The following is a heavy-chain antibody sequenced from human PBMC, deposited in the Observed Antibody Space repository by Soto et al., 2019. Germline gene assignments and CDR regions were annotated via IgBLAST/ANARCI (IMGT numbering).Heavy chain of an antibody. CDR1: VGTFSSYA. V-gene: IGHV1-69*13. CDR3: ARTIGEGGDCYFDRCYYYYGRDG. D-gene: IGHD2-21*02. CDR2: IIPIFGTA. Sequence: ASVTVSCKASVGTFSSYAIICVRQAPGPGLDWMGGIIPIFGTANYAQKFQGRVTITADESTSTAYMELSSLRSEDTAVYYCARTIGEGGDCYFDRCYYYYGRDGWGQGTTVTGSS. J-gene: IGHJ6*02.